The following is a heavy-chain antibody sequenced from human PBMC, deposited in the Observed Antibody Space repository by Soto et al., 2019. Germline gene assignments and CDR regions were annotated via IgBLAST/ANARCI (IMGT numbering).Heavy chain of an antibody. V-gene: IGHV1-18*01. CDR1: GYTFTNYA. CDR2: VNTYNGNP. Sequence: QVPLVQSGGELKKPGASVKVSCKASGYTFTNYAISWVRQAPGRGLEWMGWVNTYNGNPNYAQIFQGRVTMTTDTATCTAYMELRSLKSDDSAMYYCARESQYSPSWQRFDSWGQGTLVTVSS. J-gene: IGHJ4*02. D-gene: IGHD6-13*01. CDR3: ARESQYSPSWQRFDS.